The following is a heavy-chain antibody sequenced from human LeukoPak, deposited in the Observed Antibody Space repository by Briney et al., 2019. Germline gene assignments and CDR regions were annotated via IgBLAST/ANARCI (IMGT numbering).Heavy chain of an antibody. V-gene: IGHV1-46*01. D-gene: IGHD1-26*01. J-gene: IGHJ4*02. CDR2: IIPSGGST. Sequence: ASVKVSCKSSGYTFTSYYMHWVRQAPAQGLDGMGIIIPSGGSTSYAHKFQGRVTMTRDTSTSTVYMELSSLRSEDTAVYYCASIVGATIGYWGQGTLVTVSS. CDR3: ASIVGATIGY. CDR1: GYTFTSYY.